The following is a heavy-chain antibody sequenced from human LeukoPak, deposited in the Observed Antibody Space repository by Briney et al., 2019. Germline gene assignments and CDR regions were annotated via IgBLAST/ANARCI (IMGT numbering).Heavy chain of an antibody. V-gene: IGHV1-18*01. CDR2: ISAYSGNT. CDR1: GYTFTSYG. D-gene: IGHD3-22*01. CDR3: ARDIATGYYDSSGYYVSDAFDI. Sequence: ASVKVSCKASGYTFTSYGISWVRQAPRQGLEWMGWISAYSGNTNYAQKLQGRVTMTTDTSTSTAYMEMRRLRSDGTAVYYCARDIATGYYDSSGYYVSDAFDIWRQGPMVTVSS. J-gene: IGHJ3*02.